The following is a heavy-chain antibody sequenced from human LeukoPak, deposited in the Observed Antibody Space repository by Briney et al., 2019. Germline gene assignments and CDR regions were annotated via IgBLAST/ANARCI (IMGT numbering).Heavy chain of an antibody. D-gene: IGHD6-19*01. CDR1: EYTFMSYD. J-gene: IGHJ4*02. CDR3: ARWPARFSSVVPGTIDD. CDR2: MNPNSGNT. V-gene: IGHV1-8*01. Sequence: GASVKVSCKASEYTFMSYDIIWVRQATGQGLEWMGWMNPNSGNTGYARKFQGRVTMTRNTSISTAYMELNSLRSEDTAVYYCARWPARFSSVVPGTIDDWGPGTLVTVSS.